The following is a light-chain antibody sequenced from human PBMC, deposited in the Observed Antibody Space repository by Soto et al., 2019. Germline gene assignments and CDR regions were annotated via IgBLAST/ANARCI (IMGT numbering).Light chain of an antibody. CDR2: DVS. V-gene: IGKV3-11*01. CDR1: QSVGSY. CDR3: QHRVTGVF. Sequence: VLTQSPDTLSLSLGERATLSCRASQSVGSYLGWYKQKGGQAPRLLMSDVSKRATGIPARFSGSGSGTDFTLTISSLEPEAAAVYYCQHRVTGVFFGGGTKVEFK. J-gene: IGKJ4*01.